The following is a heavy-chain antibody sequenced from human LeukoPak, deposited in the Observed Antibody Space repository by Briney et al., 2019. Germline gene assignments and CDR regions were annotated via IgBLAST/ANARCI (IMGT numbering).Heavy chain of an antibody. CDR3: ARDTPNYYGSGSPFDY. D-gene: IGHD3-10*01. CDR1: GFTFSSYS. V-gene: IGHV3-21*01. J-gene: IGHJ4*02. CDR2: ISSSSSYI. Sequence: GGSLRLSCAASGFTFSSYSMNWVRQAPGKGLEWVSSISSSSSYIYYADSVKGRFTISRDNAKNSLYLQMNSLRAEDTAVYYCARDTPNYYGSGSPFDYWGQGTLVTVSS.